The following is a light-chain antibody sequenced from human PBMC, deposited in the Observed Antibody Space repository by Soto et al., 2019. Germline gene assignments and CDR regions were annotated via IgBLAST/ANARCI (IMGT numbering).Light chain of an antibody. CDR2: DAS. CDR3: QQRSNWQGAT. Sequence: EIVVTQSPATLSLSPGERATLSCRASQSVSSYLAWYQQKPGQAPRLLIYDASNRATGIPARLSGSGSGTDFTLTISSLEPEDFAVYYCQQRSNWQGATFGGGTKVDIK. V-gene: IGKV3-11*01. J-gene: IGKJ4*01. CDR1: QSVSSY.